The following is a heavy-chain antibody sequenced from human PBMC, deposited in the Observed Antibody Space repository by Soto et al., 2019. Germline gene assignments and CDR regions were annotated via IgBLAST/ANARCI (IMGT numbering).Heavy chain of an antibody. Sequence: WGSQRASWGASGFPCGGYGVHWVLPTPGKGLEWVAVISYDGSNKYYEDSVKGRFTISRDKSKNTLYLQMNSLRAEDTAVYYCAKTILTGARNYYYSGMDVWGQGTTVTVSS. CDR2: ISYDGSNK. D-gene: IGHD3-10*01. CDR3: AKTILTGARNYYYSGMDV. CDR1: GFPCGGYG. J-gene: IGHJ6*02. V-gene: IGHV3-30*18.